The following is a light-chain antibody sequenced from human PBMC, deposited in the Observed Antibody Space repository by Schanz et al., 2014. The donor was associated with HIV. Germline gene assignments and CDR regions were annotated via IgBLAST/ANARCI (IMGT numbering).Light chain of an antibody. CDR3: SSYTTTNTWL. J-gene: IGLJ3*02. CDR1: RSDVGGYNF. CDR2: DVS. Sequence: QSALTQPPFASGSPGQSVTISCSGTRSDVGGYNFVSWYRQHPGKAPQLMIYDVSHRPSGISSRFSGSKSGNTASLTISALQAEDEADYYCSSYTTTNTWLFGGGTKLTVL. V-gene: IGLV2-14*03.